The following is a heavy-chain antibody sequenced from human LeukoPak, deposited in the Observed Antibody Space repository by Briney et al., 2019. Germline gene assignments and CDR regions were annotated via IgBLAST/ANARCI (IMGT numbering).Heavy chain of an antibody. CDR2: IYYSGST. Sequence: SETLSLTCTVSGGSISSYYWSWIRQPPGKGLEWIGYIYYSGSTNYNPSLKSRVTISVDTSKNQFSLKLSSVTAADTAEYYCAGTTTVTTEAAFDIWGQGTMVTVSS. J-gene: IGHJ3*02. CDR3: AGTTTVTTEAAFDI. D-gene: IGHD4-17*01. CDR1: GGSISSYY. V-gene: IGHV4-59*08.